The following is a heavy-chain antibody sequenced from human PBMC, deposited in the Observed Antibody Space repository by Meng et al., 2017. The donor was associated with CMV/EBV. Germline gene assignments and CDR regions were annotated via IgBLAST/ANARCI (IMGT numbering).Heavy chain of an antibody. Sequence: SIDWILTAGSRSDPHWGWSRQPARKGMDWLGRINASGGTNCSPSLKSRVTVSIDTSKNQFSLILSSVTAADTAVYYCARESSGFPLDYWGQGTLVTVSS. V-gene: IGHV4-4*07. CDR3: ARESSGFPLDY. J-gene: IGHJ4*02. CDR1: AGSRSDPH. CDR2: INASGGT. D-gene: IGHD3-22*01.